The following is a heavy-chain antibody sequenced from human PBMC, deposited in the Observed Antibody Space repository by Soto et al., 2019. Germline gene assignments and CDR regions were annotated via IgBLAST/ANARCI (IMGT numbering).Heavy chain of an antibody. CDR1: GYSISSGYY. CDR3: ARVGGYGMDV. CDR2: IYHSGST. V-gene: IGHV4-38-2*01. Sequence: SETLSLTCAVSGYSISSGYYWGWIRQPPGKGLEWIGSIYHSGSTYYNPSLKSRVTISVDTSKNQFSLKLSSVTAADTAVYYCARVGGYGMDVWGQGTTVTVSS. J-gene: IGHJ6*02. D-gene: IGHD3-10*01.